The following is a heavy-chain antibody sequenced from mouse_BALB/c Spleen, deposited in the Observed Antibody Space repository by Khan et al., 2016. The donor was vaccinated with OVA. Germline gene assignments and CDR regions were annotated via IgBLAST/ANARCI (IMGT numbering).Heavy chain of an antibody. CDR1: GYSFTNYG. V-gene: IGHV9-3-1*01. J-gene: IGHJ1*01. CDR3: ASGGYGYFDV. CDR2: INTYTGEP. Sequence: LVESGPEVKKPGETVKISCKASGYSFTNYGMNWVRQAPGKGLKWMGWINTYTGEPTYADDFKGRFAFSLETSASTAYLQINNLKNEDTATYFCASGGYGYFDVWGAGTTVTVSS. D-gene: IGHD1-1*02.